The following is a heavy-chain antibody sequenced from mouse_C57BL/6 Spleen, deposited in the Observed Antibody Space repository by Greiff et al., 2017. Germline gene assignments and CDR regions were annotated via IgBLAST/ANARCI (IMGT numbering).Heavy chain of an antibody. J-gene: IGHJ1*03. CDR3: ARGVLLRPYFDV. CDR1: GYAFSSYW. V-gene: IGHV1-80*01. D-gene: IGHD1-1*01. CDR2: IYPGAGDT. Sequence: QVQLQQSGAELVKPGASVKISCKASGYAFSSYWMTWVKQRPGKGLEWIGQIYPGAGDTNYNGKFKGKATLTADKSSSTAYMQLSSLTSEDSSCYFCARGVLLRPYFDVWGTGTTVTVSS.